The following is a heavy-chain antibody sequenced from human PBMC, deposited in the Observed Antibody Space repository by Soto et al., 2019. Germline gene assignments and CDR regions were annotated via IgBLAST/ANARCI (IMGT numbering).Heavy chain of an antibody. CDR1: GYTFTSYG. CDR2: ISAYNGNT. V-gene: IGHV1-18*01. Sequence: ASVKVSCTASGYTFTSYGISWVRQAPEQGLEWMGWISAYNGNTNYAQKLQGRVTMTTDTSTSTAYMELRSLRSDDTAVYYCARWAVVVPAAIDAFDIWGQGTMVTVSS. J-gene: IGHJ3*02. D-gene: IGHD2-2*01. CDR3: ARWAVVVPAAIDAFDI.